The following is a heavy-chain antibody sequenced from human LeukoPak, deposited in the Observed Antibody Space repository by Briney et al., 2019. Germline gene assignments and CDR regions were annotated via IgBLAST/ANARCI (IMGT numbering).Heavy chain of an antibody. CDR2: ISGSGGST. CDR3: ARDREWLRPQDY. D-gene: IGHD5-12*01. J-gene: IGHJ4*02. V-gene: IGHV3-23*01. Sequence: GGSLRLSCAASGFTFSSYAMSWVRQAPGKGLEWVSAISGSGGSTYYADSVKGRFTISRDNSKNTLYLQMNSLRAEDTAIYYCARDREWLRPQDYWGQGTLVTVSS. CDR1: GFTFSSYA.